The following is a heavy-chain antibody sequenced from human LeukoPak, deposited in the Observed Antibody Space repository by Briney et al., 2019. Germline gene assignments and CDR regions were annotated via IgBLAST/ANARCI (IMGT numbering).Heavy chain of an antibody. CDR3: ARVLYASHYYYYMDV. V-gene: IGHV1-8*01. Sequence: ASVKVSCKASGYTFTSYDINWVRQATGQGLEWMGWMNPNSGNTGYAQKFQGRVTMTRNTSISTAYMELSSLRSEDTAVYYCARVLYASHYYYYMDVWGKGTTVTISS. CDR1: GYTFTSYD. CDR2: MNPNSGNT. J-gene: IGHJ6*03. D-gene: IGHD3-3*01.